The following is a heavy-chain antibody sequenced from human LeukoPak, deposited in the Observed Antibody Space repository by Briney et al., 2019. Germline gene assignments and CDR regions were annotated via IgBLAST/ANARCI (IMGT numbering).Heavy chain of an antibody. V-gene: IGHV3-23*01. CDR1: GFTFRSHA. Sequence: GGSLRLSCVGSGFTFRSHAMSWVRQAPEKGLEFVSGIYENGGTTYYADSVKGRFSISRDNSKNTLYLQMNSLRAEDTAIYYCARVRGYSGYEGRYYYYGMDVWGQGTTVTVSS. J-gene: IGHJ6*02. D-gene: IGHD5-12*01. CDR3: ARVRGYSGYEGRYYYYGMDV. CDR2: IYENGGTT.